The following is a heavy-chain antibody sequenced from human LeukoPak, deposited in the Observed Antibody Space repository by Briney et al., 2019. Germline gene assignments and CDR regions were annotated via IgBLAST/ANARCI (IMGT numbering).Heavy chain of an antibody. CDR3: ARSRSCIDY. CDR2: INHSGST. V-gene: IGHV4-34*01. J-gene: IGHJ4*02. D-gene: IGHD2-2*01. CDR1: GGSFSGYY. Sequence: SETLSLTCAVYGGSFSGYYWSWIRQPPGKGLEWIGEINHSGSTNYNPSLKSRVTISVDTSKSQFSLKLSSVTAADTAVYYCARSRSCIDYWGQGTLVTVSS.